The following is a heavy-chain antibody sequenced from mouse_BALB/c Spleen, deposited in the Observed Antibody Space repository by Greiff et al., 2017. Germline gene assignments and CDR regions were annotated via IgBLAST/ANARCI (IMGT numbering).Heavy chain of an antibody. J-gene: IGHJ2*01. Sequence: QVQLQQPGAELVKPGASVKLSCKASGYTFTSYWMHWVKQRPGQGLEWIGEIDPSDSYTNYNQKFKGKATLTVDKSSSTAYMQLSSLTSEDSAVYYCARNYGSSPFDYWGQGTTLTVSS. D-gene: IGHD1-1*01. V-gene: IGHV1-69*02. CDR1: GYTFTSYW. CDR2: IDPSDSYT. CDR3: ARNYGSSPFDY.